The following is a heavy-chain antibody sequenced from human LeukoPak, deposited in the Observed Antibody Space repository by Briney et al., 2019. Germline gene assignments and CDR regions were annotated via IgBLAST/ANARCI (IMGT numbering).Heavy chain of an antibody. V-gene: IGHV3-7*01. Sequence: AGGSLRLSCAASGFTFTNYWMSWVRQAPGKGLELVANIKQDRSEKYYVDSVKGRFTISRDNAKNSLYLQMGSLRGDDTAVYYCARPRAPVTRISSFDMWGQGTMVTVSS. CDR3: ARPRAPVTRISSFDM. J-gene: IGHJ3*02. D-gene: IGHD2/OR15-2a*01. CDR1: GFTFTNYW. CDR2: IKQDRSEK.